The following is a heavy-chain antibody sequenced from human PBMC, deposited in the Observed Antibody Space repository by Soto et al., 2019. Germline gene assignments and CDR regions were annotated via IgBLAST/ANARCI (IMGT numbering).Heavy chain of an antibody. CDR3: VRGASGGGIYYVGS. V-gene: IGHV3-48*01. D-gene: IGHD2-15*01. CDR1: GFTFSSYS. CDR2: ITSSSGTI. J-gene: IGHJ5*01. Sequence: GGSLRLSCAASGFTFSSYSMNWVRQAPGKGLEWVSYITSSSGTIHYADSVKGRFTISRDNVKNSLYLQMNSLRAEDTAVYYCVRGASGGGIYYVGSWGQGTLVTVSS.